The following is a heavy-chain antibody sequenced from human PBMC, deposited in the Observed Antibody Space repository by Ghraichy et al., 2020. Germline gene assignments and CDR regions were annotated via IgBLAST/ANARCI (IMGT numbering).Heavy chain of an antibody. J-gene: IGHJ4*02. CDR3: ARVRRYYDYVWGSYQPYYFDY. D-gene: IGHD3-16*02. Sequence: SETLSLTCTVSGGSISSGDYYWSWIRQPPGKGLEWIGYIYYSGSTYYNPSLKSRVTISVDTSKNQFSLKLSSVTAADTAVYYCARVRRYYDYVWGSYQPYYFDYWGQGTLVTVSS. CDR2: IYYSGST. V-gene: IGHV4-30-4*01. CDR1: GGSISSGDYY.